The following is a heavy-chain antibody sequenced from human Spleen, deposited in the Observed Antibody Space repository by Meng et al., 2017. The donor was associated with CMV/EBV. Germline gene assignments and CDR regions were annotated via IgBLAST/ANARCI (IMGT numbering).Heavy chain of an antibody. CDR2: IRSKAYGGTA. V-gene: IGHV3-49*04. CDR1: GFTFGDYA. CDR3: TRELRRLYYYYGMDV. D-gene: IGHD1-1*01. J-gene: IGHJ6*02. Sequence: SCTASGFTFGDYAMSWVRQAPGKGLEWVGFIRSKAYGGTAEYAASVQGRFTISRDDSKSIAYLQMNSLKTEDTAVYYCTRELRRLYYYYGMDVWGQGTTVTVSS.